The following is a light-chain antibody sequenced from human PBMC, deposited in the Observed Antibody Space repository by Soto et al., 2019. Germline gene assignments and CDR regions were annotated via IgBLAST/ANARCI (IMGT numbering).Light chain of an antibody. CDR3: QQRSNWVS. J-gene: IGKJ4*01. V-gene: IGKV3-11*01. CDR2: DAS. CDR1: QSVSTY. Sequence: EIVLTQSPATLSLSPGDRVTLSCRASQSVSTYLAWYQQKPGQPPSLLIYDASNRATGIPARFSGSGSGTDFTLTISSLEPEDFAVYYCQQRSNWVSFGGGTKVEIK.